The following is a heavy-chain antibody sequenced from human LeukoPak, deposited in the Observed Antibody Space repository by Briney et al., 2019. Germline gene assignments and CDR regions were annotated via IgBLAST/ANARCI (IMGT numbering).Heavy chain of an antibody. CDR2: VSGSGAGT. D-gene: IGHD3-9*01. Sequence: GGALRLSCAASGFTFNTYAMSWVRQAPGKGLEWVAAVSGSGAGTYYADSVKGRFTISRDNSKTIRYLQMNSLRAEDTAVYYCAREHLPYYDILTGYYLWGQGTLVTVSS. V-gene: IGHV3-23*01. J-gene: IGHJ4*02. CDR1: GFTFNTYA. CDR3: AREHLPYYDILTGYYL.